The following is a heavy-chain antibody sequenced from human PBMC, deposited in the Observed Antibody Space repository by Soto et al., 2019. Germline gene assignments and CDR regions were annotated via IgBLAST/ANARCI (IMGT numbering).Heavy chain of an antibody. D-gene: IGHD3-10*01. Sequence: ASVKVSCKASGYTFTSYGINWVRQAPGQGLEWMGWISAYNGNTNYAQNLQGRVTMTTDTSTSTAYMELRSLRSDDTAVYYCARGLLLWFGEQQSVGAFDIWGQGTMVTVSS. CDR3: ARGLLLWFGEQQSVGAFDI. J-gene: IGHJ3*02. CDR2: ISAYNGNT. V-gene: IGHV1-18*01. CDR1: GYTFTSYG.